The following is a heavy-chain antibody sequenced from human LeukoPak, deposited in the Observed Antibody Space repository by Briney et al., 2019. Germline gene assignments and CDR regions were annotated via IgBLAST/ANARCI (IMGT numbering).Heavy chain of an antibody. J-gene: IGHJ4*02. D-gene: IGHD6-13*01. CDR1: GGSISSIKYY. V-gene: IGHV4-39*01. CDR3: AGHVRSSSWCDY. CDR2: IYYSGST. Sequence: PSETLSLTCTVSGGSISSIKYYWCWIRQPPGKGLEWIGSIYYSGSTYYNPSLKSRVTISVDTSKNQFSLKLSSVTAADTAVYYCAGHVRSSSWCDYWGQGTLVTVSS.